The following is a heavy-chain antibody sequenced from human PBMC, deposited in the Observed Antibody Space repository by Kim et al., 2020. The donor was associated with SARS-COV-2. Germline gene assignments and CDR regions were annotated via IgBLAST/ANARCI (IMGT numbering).Heavy chain of an antibody. CDR3: ARAKSRGFGFGELLANYYFYVMDI. CDR2: IYYSGRT. V-gene: IGHV4-59*01. CDR1: GGSISSYY. J-gene: IGHJ6*02. Sequence: SETLSLTCTVSGGSISSYYWSWIRQPPGKGLEWIGYIYYSGRTNYNPSLQSRVTISVDTSKNQFSLKLSSVTAADTAVYYCARAKSRGFGFGELLANYYFYVMDIWGQGTTGTVSS. D-gene: IGHD3-10*01.